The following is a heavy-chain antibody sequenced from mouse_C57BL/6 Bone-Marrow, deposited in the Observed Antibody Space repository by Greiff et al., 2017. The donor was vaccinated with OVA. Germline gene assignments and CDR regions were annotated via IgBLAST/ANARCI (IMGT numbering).Heavy chain of an antibody. CDR3: ARQGSNPGFAY. CDR2: ISNLAYSI. J-gene: IGHJ3*01. V-gene: IGHV5-15*01. D-gene: IGHD1-1*01. Sequence: EVQLVESGGGLVQPGGSLKLSCAASGFTFSDYGMAWVRQAPRKGPEWVAFISNLAYSIYYADTVTGRSTISRENAKNTLYLEMSSLRSEDTAMYYCARQGSNPGFAYWGQGTLVTVSA. CDR1: GFTFSDYG.